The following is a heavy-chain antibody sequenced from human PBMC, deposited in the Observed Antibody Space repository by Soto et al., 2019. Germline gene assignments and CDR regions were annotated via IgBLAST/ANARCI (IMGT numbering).Heavy chain of an antibody. V-gene: IGHV3-30-3*01. J-gene: IGHJ6*02. CDR1: GFTFSSYA. CDR3: ARDPEYKLLSDYYYYGMDV. Sequence: GGSLRLSCAASGFTFSSYAMHWVRQAPGKGLEWVAVISYDGSNKYYADSVKGRFTISRDNSKNTLYLQMNSLRAEDTAVYYCARDPEYKLLSDYYYYGMDVWGQGTTVTVSS. CDR2: ISYDGSNK. D-gene: IGHD2-2*01.